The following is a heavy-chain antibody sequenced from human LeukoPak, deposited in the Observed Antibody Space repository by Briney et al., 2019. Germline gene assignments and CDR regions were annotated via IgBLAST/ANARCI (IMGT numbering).Heavy chain of an antibody. CDR2: IYYSGST. J-gene: IGHJ4*02. Sequence: PSETLSLTCTVSGGSISSYYWSWIRQPPGRGLEWIGYIYYSGSTNYNPSLKSRVTMSVDTSKNQFSLKLNSVTAADTAVYYCARVAYGDYYFDYWGQGTLVTVSS. CDR3: ARVAYGDYYFDY. V-gene: IGHV4-59*12. D-gene: IGHD4-17*01. CDR1: GGSISSYY.